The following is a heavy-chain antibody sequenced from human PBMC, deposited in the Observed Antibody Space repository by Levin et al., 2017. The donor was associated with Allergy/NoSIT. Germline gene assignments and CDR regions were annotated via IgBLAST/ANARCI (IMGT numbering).Heavy chain of an antibody. CDR2: INYSGST. CDR3: ARDYGDYSRYYYYGLDV. CDR1: GGSISSSSYY. Sequence: SETLSLTCSISGGSISSSSYYWGWIRQPPGTGLEWIGSINYSGSTYYNPSLKSRVTISIDMSKNQVSLKLGSVTGADTAAYYCARDYGDYSRYYYYGLDVWGQGTTVTVSS. D-gene: IGHD4-17*01. V-gene: IGHV4-39*07. J-gene: IGHJ6*02.